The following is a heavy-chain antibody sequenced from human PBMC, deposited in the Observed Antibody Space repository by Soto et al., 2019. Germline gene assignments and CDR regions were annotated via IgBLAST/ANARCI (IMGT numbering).Heavy chain of an antibody. CDR2: IKQDGSEK. CDR3: ARRGRYFVSEGIYYYGMDV. CDR1: GFTFSSYW. J-gene: IGHJ6*02. D-gene: IGHD3-9*01. Sequence: GGSLRLSCAASGFTFSSYWMSWVRQAPGKGLEWVANIKQDGSEKYYVDSVKGRFTISRDNAKNSLYLQMNSLRAEDTAVYYCARRGRYFVSEGIYYYGMDVWGQGTTVTVSS. V-gene: IGHV3-7*01.